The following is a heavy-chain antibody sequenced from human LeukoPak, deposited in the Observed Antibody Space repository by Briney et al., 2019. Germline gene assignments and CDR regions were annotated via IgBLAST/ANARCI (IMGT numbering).Heavy chain of an antibody. V-gene: IGHV4-59*01. CDR2: IYYSGST. Sequence: SETLSLTCTVSGGSISSYYWSWVRQPPGKGLEWIGYIYYSGSTNYNPSLKSRVTISVDTSNNQFSLKLSSVTAADTAVYYCATHYYYDSSGPGGYYFDYWGQGTLVTVSS. CDR1: GGSISSYY. J-gene: IGHJ4*02. CDR3: ATHYYYDSSGPGGYYFDY. D-gene: IGHD3-22*01.